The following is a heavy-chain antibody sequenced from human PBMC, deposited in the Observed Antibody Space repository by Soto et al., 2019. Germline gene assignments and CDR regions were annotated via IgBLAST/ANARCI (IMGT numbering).Heavy chain of an antibody. D-gene: IGHD2-15*01. V-gene: IGHV3-33*01. CDR3: ARDKFLLSY. Sequence: ESGGGVVQPGRSLRLSCTASGFTFSSYGMHWVRQAPGKGREWVGIIWYDGGNKYYADSVKGRFTISRDNSKNTLYLQMNSLRAEDTAVYYCARDKFLLSYWGQGTLVTVSS. CDR2: IWYDGGNK. J-gene: IGHJ4*02. CDR1: GFTFSSYG.